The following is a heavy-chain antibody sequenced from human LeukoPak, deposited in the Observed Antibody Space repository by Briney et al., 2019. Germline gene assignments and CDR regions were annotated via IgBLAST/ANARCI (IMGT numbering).Heavy chain of an antibody. V-gene: IGHV4-59*01. D-gene: IGHD3-3*01. CDR1: GGSINNSY. Sequence: SETLSLTCTVSGGSINNSYWTWIRQPPGKGLEWIGYIYSTGSTNYNPSLESRVTISVDTSKSQVSLKLSSVSAVDTAVYYCARRTFWSGLNWFDPWGQGTLVTVSS. CDR2: IYSTGST. J-gene: IGHJ5*02. CDR3: ARRTFWSGLNWFDP.